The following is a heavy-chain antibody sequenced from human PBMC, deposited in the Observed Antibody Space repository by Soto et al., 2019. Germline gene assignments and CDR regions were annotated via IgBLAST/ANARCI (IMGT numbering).Heavy chain of an antibody. D-gene: IGHD7-27*01. CDR1: GFTFSSYV. V-gene: IGHV3-7*01. Sequence: GGSLRLSSAASGFTFSSYVMHWVRQDPGKGLEWVADIDPVGSQVLYVASVMGRFTVSRDNAKKSLFLQMNSLSGEDTASDYCARDPAWGSLEYWCMGTLVT. CDR3: ARDPAWGSLEY. J-gene: IGHJ4*02. CDR2: IDPVGSQV.